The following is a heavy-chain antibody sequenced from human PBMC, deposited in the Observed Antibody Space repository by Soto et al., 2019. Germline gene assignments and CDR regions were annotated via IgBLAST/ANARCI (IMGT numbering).Heavy chain of an antibody. CDR3: ARDLDYDYVWGSYRAAGFDP. CDR2: MNPNSGNT. D-gene: IGHD3-16*02. CDR1: GYTFTSYD. Sequence: QVQLVQSGAEVKKPGASVKVSCKASGYTFTSYDINWVRQATGQGLEWMGWMNPNSGNTGYAQKFQGRVTMTRNTSIGTAYMELSSLRSEDTAVYYCARDLDYDYVWGSYRAAGFDPWGQGTLVTVSS. J-gene: IGHJ5*02. V-gene: IGHV1-8*01.